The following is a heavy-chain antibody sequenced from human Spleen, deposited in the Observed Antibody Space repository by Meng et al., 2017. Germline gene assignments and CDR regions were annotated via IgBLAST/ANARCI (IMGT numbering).Heavy chain of an antibody. V-gene: IGHV1-18*01. Sequence: ASVKVSCKASGYTFTSYGISWVRQAPGQGLEWMGWISAYTGKTNYAQKFQGRVTMTTDTSTTTAYMELRSLRSDDTAVYYCAGYDGGVTEFDYWGQGTLVTVSS. CDR2: ISAYTGKT. CDR3: AGYDGGVTEFDY. CDR1: GYTFTSYG. J-gene: IGHJ4*02. D-gene: IGHD3-16*01.